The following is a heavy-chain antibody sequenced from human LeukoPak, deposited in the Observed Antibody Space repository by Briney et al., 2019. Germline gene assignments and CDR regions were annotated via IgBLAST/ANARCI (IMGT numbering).Heavy chain of an antibody. D-gene: IGHD6-19*01. V-gene: IGHV1-8*01. CDR2: MNPNSGNT. J-gene: IGHJ4*02. CDR3: ASAAVAGTETAY. CDR1: GYTFTSYD. Sequence: ASVKVSCKASGYTFTSYDINWVRQATGQGLEWMGWMNPNSGNTGYAQKFQGRVTMTRNTSISTAYMELSSLRSEDTAVYYCASAAVAGTETAYWGKGTLVTVSS.